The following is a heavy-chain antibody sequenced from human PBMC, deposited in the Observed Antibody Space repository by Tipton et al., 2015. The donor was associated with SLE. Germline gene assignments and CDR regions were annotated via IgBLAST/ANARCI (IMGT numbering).Heavy chain of an antibody. CDR1: GFTFSSYA. V-gene: IGHV3-30*04. CDR2: ISYDGTNK. CDR3: ARGIVVVPAVWMDY. J-gene: IGHJ4*02. D-gene: IGHD2-2*01. Sequence: SLRLSCAASGFTFSSYAMHWVRQAPGKGLEWVAVISYDGTNKYYADSVKGRFTISRDNSKNTLYLQMNSLRAEDTAVYYCARGIVVVPAVWMDYWGQGTLVTVSS.